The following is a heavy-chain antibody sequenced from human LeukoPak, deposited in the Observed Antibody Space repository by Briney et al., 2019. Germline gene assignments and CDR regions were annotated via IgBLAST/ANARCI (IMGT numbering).Heavy chain of an antibody. CDR3: ARGLDPPYYFYYMDV. CDR2: ISSSGSTI. J-gene: IGHJ6*03. V-gene: IGHV3-11*04. Sequence: GGSLRLSCAASGFTFSDYYMSWIRQAPGKGLEWVSYISSSGSTIYYADSVKGRFTISRDNAKNSLYLQMNSLRAEDTAVYYCARGLDPPYYFYYMDVWGKGTTVTVSS. D-gene: IGHD1-1*01. CDR1: GFTFSDYY.